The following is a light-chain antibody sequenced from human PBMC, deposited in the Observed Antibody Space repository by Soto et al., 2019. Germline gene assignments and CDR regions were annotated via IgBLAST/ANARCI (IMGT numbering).Light chain of an antibody. CDR3: SSYTSSSSLWV. Sequence: QSALTQPASVSGSPGQSITISCTGTSSDVGGYNYVSWYQQHPGKDPKLMIYDVSNRPSGVSNRFSGSKSGNTASLTMSGLQAEDEADYYCSSYTSSSSLWVFGTGTKVTVL. CDR2: DVS. V-gene: IGLV2-14*01. J-gene: IGLJ1*01. CDR1: SSDVGGYNY.